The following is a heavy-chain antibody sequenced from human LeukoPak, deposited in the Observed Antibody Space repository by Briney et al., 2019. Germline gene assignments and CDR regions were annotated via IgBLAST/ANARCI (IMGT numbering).Heavy chain of an antibody. Sequence: GGSLRLSCAGSGFIFSNYWMHWVRQAPGKGLEWVAFIRYDGSNKYYADSVKGRFTISRDNSKNTLYLQMNSLRAEDTAVYYCAKDRYGGAVGRYFDYWGQGTLVTVSS. CDR1: GFIFSNYW. D-gene: IGHD4-23*01. V-gene: IGHV3-30*02. J-gene: IGHJ4*02. CDR2: IRYDGSNK. CDR3: AKDRYGGAVGRYFDY.